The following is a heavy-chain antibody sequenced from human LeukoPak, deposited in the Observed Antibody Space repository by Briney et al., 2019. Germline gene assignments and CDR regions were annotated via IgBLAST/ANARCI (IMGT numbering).Heavy chain of an antibody. CDR2: ISSTGSDI. CDR3: ARDPKYGDLDY. Sequence: PGGSLRLSCAGSGFIFSNYEMNWVRQAPGKGLEWVSYISSTGSDIYYADSVKGRFTISRDNAKNILYLQMNSLRVDDTAVYYCARDPKYGDLDYWGQGTLVTVSS. CDR1: GFIFSNYE. D-gene: IGHD4-17*01. J-gene: IGHJ4*02. V-gene: IGHV3-48*03.